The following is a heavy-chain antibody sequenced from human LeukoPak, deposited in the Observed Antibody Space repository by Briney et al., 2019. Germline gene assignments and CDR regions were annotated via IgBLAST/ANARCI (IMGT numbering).Heavy chain of an antibody. J-gene: IGHJ4*02. CDR1: GGSITSSSYY. CDR2: IFYSGST. Sequence: SETLSLTCTVSGGSITSSSYYWGWIRQPPGKGLEWIGSIFYSGSTYYNPSLKSRVTISVDTSKNQFSLKLSSVTAADTAVYYCARDGNYYGSGSYYTFDYWGQGTLVTVSS. CDR3: ARDGNYYGSGSYYTFDY. D-gene: IGHD3-10*01. V-gene: IGHV4-39*07.